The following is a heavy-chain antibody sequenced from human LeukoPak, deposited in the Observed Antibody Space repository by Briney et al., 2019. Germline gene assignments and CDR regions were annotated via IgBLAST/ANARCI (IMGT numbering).Heavy chain of an antibody. Sequence: PGGSLRLSCAAAGFSFNAYDMHWVRQATGRGLEWVSYIGRAGDTYYAGSVKGRFTISRDDAKNSLYLQLNSLGVGDTAVYYCARDSSGWGLAVWGQGTRSPSP. J-gene: IGHJ6*02. CDR3: ARDSSGWGLAV. CDR2: IGRAGDT. V-gene: IGHV3-13*04. CDR1: GFSFNAYD. D-gene: IGHD6-19*01.